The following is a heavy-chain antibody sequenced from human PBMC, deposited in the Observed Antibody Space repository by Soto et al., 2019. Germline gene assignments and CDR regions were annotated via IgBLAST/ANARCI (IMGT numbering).Heavy chain of an antibody. D-gene: IGHD3-3*01. V-gene: IGHV1-8*01. Sequence: VASVKVSCKASGYTFTSYDINWVRQATGQGLEWMGWMNPNSGNTGYAQKFQGRVTMTRNTSISTAYMELSSLRSEDTAVYYCARGKDDFWSGYGSYYYYGMDVWGQGTTVTVSS. CDR2: MNPNSGNT. CDR3: ARGKDDFWSGYGSYYYYGMDV. J-gene: IGHJ6*02. CDR1: GYTFTSYD.